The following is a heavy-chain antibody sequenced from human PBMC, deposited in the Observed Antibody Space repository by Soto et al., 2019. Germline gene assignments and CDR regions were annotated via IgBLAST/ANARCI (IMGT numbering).Heavy chain of an antibody. CDR2: ISSRSGTI. Sequence: LSCAASGFSFSDYYMTWIRQAPGQGLEWVSYISSRSGTIFYADSVKGRFTLSRDNSKNSMYLQMNSLRPEDTAVYYCAREVDRALVGSPHYFDSWGQGTLVTVSS. CDR1: GFSFSDYY. D-gene: IGHD5-18*01. CDR3: AREVDRALVGSPHYFDS. V-gene: IGHV3-11*01. J-gene: IGHJ4*02.